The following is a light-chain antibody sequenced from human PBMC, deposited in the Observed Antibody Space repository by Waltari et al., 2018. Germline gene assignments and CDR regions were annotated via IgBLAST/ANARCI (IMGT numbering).Light chain of an antibody. J-gene: IGLJ3*02. Sequence: QSALTQPASVSGSPGQSITISCTGTSSDVGGYNYVSWHQQHPGKAPKLMIYDVTKRPSGVSTRFSGSKAGNTASLTISGLQAEDEADYYCSSFTSSSTLRVFGGGTKLTVL. CDR2: DVT. V-gene: IGLV2-14*01. CDR1: SSDVGGYNY. CDR3: SSFTSSSTLRV.